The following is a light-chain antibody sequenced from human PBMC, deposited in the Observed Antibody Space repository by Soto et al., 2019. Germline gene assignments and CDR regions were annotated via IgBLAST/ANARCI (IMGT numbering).Light chain of an antibody. CDR2: LGS. Sequence: DIVMTQSPLSLPVTPGEPASISCRSSQSLLHSNGYNYLDWYLQKPGQSPQLLIYLGSNRASGXPXTFSGSGSCTDFTLKISRVEAEDVGVYYCMQALQTWTFGQGTKVEIK. V-gene: IGKV2-28*01. CDR3: MQALQTWT. CDR1: QSLLHSNGYNY. J-gene: IGKJ1*01.